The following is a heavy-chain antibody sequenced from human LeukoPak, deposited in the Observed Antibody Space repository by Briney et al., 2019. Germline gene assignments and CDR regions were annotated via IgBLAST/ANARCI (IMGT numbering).Heavy chain of an antibody. Sequence: PSETLSLTCTVSGGSISSGGYYWSWIRQAPGKGLEWVAVIWYDGSNKYYADSVKGRFTISRDNSKNTLYLQMNSLRAEDTAVYYCARAREQYSDYWGQGTLVTVSS. J-gene: IGHJ4*02. V-gene: IGHV3-33*08. CDR3: ARAREQYSDY. CDR1: GGSISSGGYY. CDR2: IWYDGSNK. D-gene: IGHD6-6*01.